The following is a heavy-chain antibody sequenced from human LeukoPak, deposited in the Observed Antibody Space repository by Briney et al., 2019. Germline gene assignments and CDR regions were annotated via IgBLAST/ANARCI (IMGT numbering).Heavy chain of an antibody. CDR2: IYTTGIT. CDR3: AREFLASRRNWVDP. V-gene: IGHV4-61*02. CDR1: GDSISSGTDY. Sequence: SQTLSLTCAVSGDSISSGTDYWSWIRQPAGQGLEWIGRIYTTGITNYNPSLKSRVTISVDTSKNQFSLNLTSVTAADTAVYYCAREFLASRRNWVDPWGQGILVTVSS. D-gene: IGHD6-6*01. J-gene: IGHJ5*02.